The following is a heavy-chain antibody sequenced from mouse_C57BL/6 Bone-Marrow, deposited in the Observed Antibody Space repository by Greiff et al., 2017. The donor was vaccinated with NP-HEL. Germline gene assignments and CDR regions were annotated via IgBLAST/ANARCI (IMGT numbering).Heavy chain of an antibody. Sequence: VQRVESGAELVRPGASVTLSCKASGYTFTDYEMHWVKQTPVHGLEWIGAIDPETGGTAYNQKFKGKAILTADKSSSTAYMELRSLTSEDSAVYYCTRRYYGYDGGFAYWGQGTLVTVSA. CDR2: IDPETGGT. V-gene: IGHV1-15*01. J-gene: IGHJ3*01. CDR3: TRRYYGYDGGFAY. CDR1: GYTFTDYE. D-gene: IGHD2-2*01.